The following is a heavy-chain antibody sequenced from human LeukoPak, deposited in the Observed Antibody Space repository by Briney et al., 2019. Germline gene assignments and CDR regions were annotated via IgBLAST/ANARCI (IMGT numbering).Heavy chain of an antibody. CDR2: ISGSDGAT. J-gene: IGHJ4*02. CDR1: GFTFSNYA. V-gene: IGHV3-23*01. CDR3: APDLRGAAWSLDY. Sequence: GGSLRLSCAVSGFTFSNYAMSWVRQAPGKGLEWASGISGSDGATHYADSVKGRFTISRDNSKNTLYLQMNSLRAEDTAVYYCAPDLRGAAWSLDYWGQGTLVTVSS. D-gene: IGHD2-15*01.